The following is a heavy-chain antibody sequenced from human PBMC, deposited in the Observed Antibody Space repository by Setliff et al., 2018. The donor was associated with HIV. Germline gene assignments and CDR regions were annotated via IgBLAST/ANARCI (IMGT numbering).Heavy chain of an antibody. CDR2: IYYSGST. D-gene: IGHD5-18*01. CDR1: GGSISSYY. Sequence: SETLSLTCTVSGGSISSYYWSWIRQPPGKGLEWIGYIYYSGSTNYNPSLKSRVTISVDTPRNQISLKLTSVTAADTATYYCARGDRGGGYNYGGFWFDPWGQGTLVTVSS. V-gene: IGHV4-59*12. J-gene: IGHJ5*02. CDR3: ARGDRGGGYNYGGFWFDP.